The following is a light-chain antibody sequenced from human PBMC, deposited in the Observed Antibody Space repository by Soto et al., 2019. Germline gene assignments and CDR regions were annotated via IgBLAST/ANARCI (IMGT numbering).Light chain of an antibody. CDR1: QSISSY. Sequence: VQMTQSPSSLAAAFGYRVTITFRAGQSISSYLNWFQQKAGKAPKLLIYDASTLKTGVPSRFSGSGSGSEFTFTITGLQPDDFATSFCQQYNTYSTFGQGTRLEIK. CDR2: DAS. J-gene: IGKJ5*01. CDR3: QQYNTYST. V-gene: IGKV1-5*01.